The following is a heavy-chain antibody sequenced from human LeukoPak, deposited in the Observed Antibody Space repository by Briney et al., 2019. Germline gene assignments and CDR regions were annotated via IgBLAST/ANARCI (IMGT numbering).Heavy chain of an antibody. V-gene: IGHV3-53*01. CDR3: ARGGGYRPYDY. D-gene: IGHD5-12*01. Sequence: GGSLRLSCAASGFTFSNYWMHWVRQAPGKGLEWVSVIYSGGSTYYADSVKGRFTISRDNSKNTLYLQMNSLRAEDTAVYYCARGGGYRPYDYWGQGTLVTVSS. J-gene: IGHJ4*02. CDR1: GFTFSNYW. CDR2: IYSGGST.